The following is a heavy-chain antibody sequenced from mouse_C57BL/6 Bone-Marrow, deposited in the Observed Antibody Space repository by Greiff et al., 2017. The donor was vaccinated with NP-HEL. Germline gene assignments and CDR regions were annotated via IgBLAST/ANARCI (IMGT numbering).Heavy chain of an antibody. CDR1: GYTFTDYY. V-gene: IGHV1-26*01. D-gene: IGHD1-1*01. J-gene: IGHJ2*01. CDR3: ARITTVNFDY. Sequence: EVQLQQPGAELVKPGASVKISCKASGYTFTDYYMNWVKQSHGKSLEWIGDINPNNGGTSYNQKFKGKATLTVDKSSSTAYMELRSLTSEDSAVYYCARITTVNFDYWGQGTTLTVSS. CDR2: INPNNGGT.